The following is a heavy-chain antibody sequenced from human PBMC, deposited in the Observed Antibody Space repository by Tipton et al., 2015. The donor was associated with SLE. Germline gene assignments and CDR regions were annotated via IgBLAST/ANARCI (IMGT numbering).Heavy chain of an antibody. Sequence: TLSLTCAVSGYSISSGYYWGWIRQPPGKGLEWIGSIYHSGSTYYNPSLKRRVTISVDTAKNQFSLKLSSVTAVDTAVYYCARVYSSGWCAHWGQGTLVTVSS. J-gene: IGHJ4*02. V-gene: IGHV4-38-2*01. D-gene: IGHD6-19*01. CDR2: IYHSGST. CDR3: ARVYSSGWCAH. CDR1: GYSISSGYY.